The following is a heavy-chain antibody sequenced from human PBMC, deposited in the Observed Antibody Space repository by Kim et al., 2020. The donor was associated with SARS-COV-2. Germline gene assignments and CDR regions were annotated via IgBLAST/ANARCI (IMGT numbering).Heavy chain of an antibody. J-gene: IGHJ3*02. CDR3: AREGGTGYSYGYDAFDI. CDR1: GFTFSSYS. CDR2: ISSSSSTI. V-gene: IGHV3-48*02. Sequence: GGSLRLSCAASGFTFSSYSMNWVRQAPGKGLEWVSYISSSSSTIYYADSVKGRFTISRDNAKNSLYLQMNSLRDEDTAVYYCAREGGTGYSYGYDAFDIWGQGTMVTVSS. D-gene: IGHD5-18*01.